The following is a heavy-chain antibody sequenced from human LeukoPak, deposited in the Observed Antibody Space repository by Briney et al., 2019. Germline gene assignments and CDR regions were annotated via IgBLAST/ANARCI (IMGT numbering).Heavy chain of an antibody. V-gene: IGHV3-7*01. CDR2: IKQDGSEK. J-gene: IGHJ5*02. Sequence: GGSLRLSCAASGFTFSSYWMSWVRQAPGKGLEWVANIKQDGSEKYYVDSVKGRFTISRDNAKNSLYLQMNSLRAEDTAVYYCARRRDILTTGWFDPWGQGTLVTVSS. D-gene: IGHD3-9*01. CDR1: GFTFSSYW. CDR3: ARRRDILTTGWFDP.